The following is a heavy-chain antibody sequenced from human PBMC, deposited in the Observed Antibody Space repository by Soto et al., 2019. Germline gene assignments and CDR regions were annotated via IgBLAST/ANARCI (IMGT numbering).Heavy chain of an antibody. CDR1: GGSISSGDYY. Sequence: QVQLQESGPGLVKPSQTLSLTCTVSGGSISSGDYYWSWIRQPPGKGLEWIGYIYYRGSTYYNPSLKSRLTISVDTSQNQFSLKLSSVTAAATAVYYCAREVGATPNPDWYFDLWGSGTLVTVSS. D-gene: IGHD1-26*01. V-gene: IGHV4-30-4*01. J-gene: IGHJ2*01. CDR3: AREVGATPNPDWYFDL. CDR2: IYYRGST.